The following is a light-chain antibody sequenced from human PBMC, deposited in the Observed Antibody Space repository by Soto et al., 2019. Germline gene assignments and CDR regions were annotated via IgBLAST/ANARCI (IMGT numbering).Light chain of an antibody. CDR1: SSDVGKYSY. CDR3: SSFTTSSTWV. CDR2: EVS. V-gene: IGLV2-14*01. J-gene: IGLJ3*02. Sequence: QSALTQPASVSGSPGQSIAISCTGTSSDVGKYSYVSWFQQYPGNAPKLMIYEVSNRPSGVSNRFSGSESGNTASLTISGLQGEDEADYYCSSFTTSSTWVFGGGTKLTVL.